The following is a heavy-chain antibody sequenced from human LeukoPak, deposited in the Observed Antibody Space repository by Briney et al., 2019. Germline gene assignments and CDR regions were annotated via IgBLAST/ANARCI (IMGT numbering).Heavy chain of an antibody. V-gene: IGHV3-33*01. CDR2: IWYDGSNK. CDR1: GFTFSSYG. D-gene: IGHD4-23*01. J-gene: IGHJ4*02. CDR3: ARGTNGGDLNY. Sequence: GGSLRLSCAASGFTFSSYGMHWVRQAPGKGLEWVAVIWYDGSNKYYADSVKGRFTISRDNSKNTLYLQMNSLRAEDTAAYYCARGTNGGDLNYWGQGTLVTVSS.